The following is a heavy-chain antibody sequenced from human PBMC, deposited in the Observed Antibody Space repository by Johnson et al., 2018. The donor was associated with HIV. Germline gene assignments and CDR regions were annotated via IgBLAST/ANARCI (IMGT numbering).Heavy chain of an antibody. Sequence: EVQLVESGGGLVRPGGSLRLSCAASGFTFDDYGMSWVRQAPGKGLAWVSGITWNGGSTGYADSVKGRFTISSDTAKNPLYLQMNSLRAEDTALYYCARSSQLLDAFDIWGQGTMVTVSS. CDR1: GFTFDDYG. J-gene: IGHJ3*02. CDR2: ITWNGGST. V-gene: IGHV3-20*04. CDR3: ARSSQLLDAFDI. D-gene: IGHD1-7*01.